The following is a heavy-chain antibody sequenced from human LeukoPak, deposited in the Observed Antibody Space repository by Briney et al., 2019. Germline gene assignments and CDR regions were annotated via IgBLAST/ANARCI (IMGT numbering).Heavy chain of an antibody. J-gene: IGHJ6*03. CDR2: IYYSGST. D-gene: IGHD3-10*01. CDR1: GGSISSSSYY. Sequence: SETLSLTCTVSGGSISSSSYYWGWIRQPPGKGLEWIGSIYYSGSTYYNPSLKSRVTISVDTSKNQFSLKLSSVTAADTAVYYCARITTWVRGVIDYYYYYYMDVWGKGTTVTISS. V-gene: IGHV4-39*07. CDR3: ARITTWVRGVIDYYYYYYMDV.